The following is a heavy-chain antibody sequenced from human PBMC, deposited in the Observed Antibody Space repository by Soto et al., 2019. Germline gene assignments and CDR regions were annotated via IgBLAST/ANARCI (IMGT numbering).Heavy chain of an antibody. J-gene: IGHJ4*02. D-gene: IGHD5-12*01. V-gene: IGHV4-59*01. CDR3: ARVTRDGYNRGGRNYFDY. CDR1: GGSISIYY. Sequence: SETLSLTCTVSGGSISIYYWSWIRQPPGKGLEWIGYIYYSGSTNYNPSLKSRVTISVDTSKNQFSLKLSSVTAADTAVYYCARVTRDGYNRGGRNYFDYWGQGTLVTGSS. CDR2: IYYSGST.